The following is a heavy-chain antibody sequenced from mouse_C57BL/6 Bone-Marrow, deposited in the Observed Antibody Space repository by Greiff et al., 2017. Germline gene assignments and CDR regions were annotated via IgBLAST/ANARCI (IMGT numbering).Heavy chain of an antibody. CDR3: ARDYPYAMDY. J-gene: IGHJ4*01. Sequence: QVQLQQPGAELVMPGASVKLSCKASGYTFTSYWMHWVKQRPGQGLEWIGEIDPSDSYTNYNQKFKGKSTLTVDKSSSTAYMQLSSLTSEDSAVYYCARDYPYAMDYWGQGTPVTVSS. CDR1: GYTFTSYW. D-gene: IGHD2-4*01. V-gene: IGHV1-69*01. CDR2: IDPSDSYT.